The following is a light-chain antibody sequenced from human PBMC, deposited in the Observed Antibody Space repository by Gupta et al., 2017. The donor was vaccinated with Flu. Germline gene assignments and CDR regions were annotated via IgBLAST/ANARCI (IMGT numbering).Light chain of an antibody. CDR3: QSYDSSLSGGV. Sequence: QSVLTQPPSVSGAPGQRVTISCTGSTSNIGAGYDVHWYQHLPGTAPKLLIYGNSNRPSGVPDRFSGSKSGTSASLAITGLQAEDEADYYFQSYDSSLSGGVFGGGTKLTVL. V-gene: IGLV1-40*01. CDR2: GNS. J-gene: IGLJ3*02. CDR1: TSNIGAGYD.